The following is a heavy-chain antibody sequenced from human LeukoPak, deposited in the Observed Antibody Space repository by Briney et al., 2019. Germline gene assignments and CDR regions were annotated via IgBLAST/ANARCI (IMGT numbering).Heavy chain of an antibody. Sequence: GGSLRLSCAASGFSFRNYWMSWVRQAPGKGLEWVANIRQDGNEIYYMDSVKGRFTISRDNAKKSLYLQMNLLRAEDTAVYYCARDKFGGTDYWGQGTLVTVSS. CDR1: GFSFRNYW. V-gene: IGHV3-7*01. CDR3: ARDKFGGTDY. D-gene: IGHD3-16*01. J-gene: IGHJ4*02. CDR2: IRQDGNEI.